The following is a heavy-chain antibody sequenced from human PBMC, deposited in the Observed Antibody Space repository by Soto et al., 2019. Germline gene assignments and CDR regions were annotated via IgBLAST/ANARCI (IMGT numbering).Heavy chain of an antibody. CDR3: ARSYYAPSLSWFVP. Sequence: NPSETLSLTCTVSGGSISSYYWSWIRQPPGKGLEWIGYIYYSGSTNYNPSLKSRVTISVDTSKNQFSLKLSSVTAADTAVYYCARSYYAPSLSWFVPWRQGILVTVSS. D-gene: IGHD1-26*01. CDR1: GGSISSYY. V-gene: IGHV4-59*01. CDR2: IYYSGST. J-gene: IGHJ5*02.